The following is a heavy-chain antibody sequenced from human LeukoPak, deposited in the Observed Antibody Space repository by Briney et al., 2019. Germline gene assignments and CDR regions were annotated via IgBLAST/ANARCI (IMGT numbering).Heavy chain of an antibody. CDR3: AKDYGYGDYYIDY. J-gene: IGHJ4*02. V-gene: IGHV3-30*18. D-gene: IGHD4-17*01. Sequence: GGSLRLSCAASGFTFSSYGMHWVRQAPGKGLEWVAVISYDGSNKYYADSVKGRFTISRDNSKNTLYLQMNSLRAEDTAVYYCAKDYGYGDYYIDYWGQGTLVTVSS. CDR1: GFTFSSYG. CDR2: ISYDGSNK.